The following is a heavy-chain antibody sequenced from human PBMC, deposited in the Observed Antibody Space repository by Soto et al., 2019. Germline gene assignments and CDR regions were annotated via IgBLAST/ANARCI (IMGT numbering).Heavy chain of an antibody. V-gene: IGHV3-48*01. CDR3: ARDSAFSFDY. D-gene: IGHD6-19*01. CDR2: IRDSSNV. J-gene: IGHJ4*02. Sequence: EVQLVESGGGLAQPGGSLRLSCVASGFSFSAYSMNWVRQAPGKGLEWLSYIRDSSNVDYADSVKGRFTISRDNARNSLYLQMNSLRAEETAVYFCARDSAFSFDYWGQGGLVAVSS. CDR1: GFSFSAYS.